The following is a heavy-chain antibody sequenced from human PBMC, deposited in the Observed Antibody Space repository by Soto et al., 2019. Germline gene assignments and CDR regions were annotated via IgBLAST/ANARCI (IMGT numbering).Heavy chain of an antibody. CDR1: GFTLSNYA. CDR2: ISGNGGST. CDR3: VKDISSTGWFHSY. J-gene: IGHJ4*02. V-gene: IGHV3-23*01. Sequence: GGSLRLSCAASGFTLSNYAMSWVRQAPGKGLEWVSTISGNGGSTYYADSVKGRFTISRDNSKNTLHLQMDNLGAEDTAVYYCVKDISSTGWFHSYWGQGTLVTVSS. D-gene: IGHD3-10*01.